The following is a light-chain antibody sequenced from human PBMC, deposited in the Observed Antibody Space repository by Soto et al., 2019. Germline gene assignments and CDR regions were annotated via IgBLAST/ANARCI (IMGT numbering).Light chain of an antibody. CDR1: QSVSSN. CDR2: GAS. V-gene: IGKV3-15*01. CDR3: QQYNNWPPWT. J-gene: IGKJ1*01. Sequence: EIVMTQCPATLSVSPGERATLSCRASQSVSSNLAWYQQKPGQAPRLLIYGASTRATGIPARFSGSGSGTEFTLTISSLQSEDFAVYYCQQYNNWPPWTFGQRTKVEIK.